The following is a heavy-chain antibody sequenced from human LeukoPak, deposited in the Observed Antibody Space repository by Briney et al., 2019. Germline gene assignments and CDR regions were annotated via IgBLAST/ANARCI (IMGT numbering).Heavy chain of an antibody. D-gene: IGHD6-13*01. CDR1: GFTVSSNY. CDR2: ISSSSSTI. J-gene: IGHJ6*03. V-gene: IGHV3-48*01. Sequence: GGSLRLSCAASGFTVSSNYMSWVRQAPGKGLEWVSYISSSSSTIYYADSVKGRFTISRDNAKNSLYLQMNSLRAEDTAVYYCARESYSSSWNYYCMDVWGKGTTVTVSS. CDR3: ARESYSSSWNYYCMDV.